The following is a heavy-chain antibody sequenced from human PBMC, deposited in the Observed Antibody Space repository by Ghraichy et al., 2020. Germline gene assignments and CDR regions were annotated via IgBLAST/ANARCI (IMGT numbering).Heavy chain of an antibody. D-gene: IGHD2-8*02. J-gene: IGHJ3*02. CDR3: ARGVKGSLLADDAFDI. V-gene: IGHV1-69*13. CDR1: GGTFSSYA. CDR2: IIPIFGTA. Sequence: SVKVSCKASGGTFSSYAISWVRQAPGQGLEWMGGIIPIFGTANYAQKFQGRVTITADESTSTAYMELSSLRSEDTAVYYCARGVKGSLLADDAFDIWGQGTMVTVSS.